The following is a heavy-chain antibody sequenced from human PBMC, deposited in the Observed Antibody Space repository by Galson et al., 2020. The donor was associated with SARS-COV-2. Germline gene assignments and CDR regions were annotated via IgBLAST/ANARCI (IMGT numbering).Heavy chain of an antibody. D-gene: IGHD3-22*01. CDR1: GGSISSGGYY. V-gene: IGHV4-31*03. J-gene: IGHJ4*02. CDR3: ARGVHISSGYYPVDY. CDR2: IYYSGST. Sequence: SQTLSLTCTVSGGSISSGGYYWSWIRQHPGKGLEWIGYIYYSGSTYYNPSLKSRVTISVDTSKNQFSLKLSSVTAADTAVYYCARGVHISSGYYPVDYWGQGTLVTVSS.